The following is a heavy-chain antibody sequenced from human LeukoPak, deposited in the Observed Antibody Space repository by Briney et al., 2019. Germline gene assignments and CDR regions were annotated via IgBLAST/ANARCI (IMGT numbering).Heavy chain of an antibody. CDR3: AKDPYSGSYSAFDY. CDR1: GFTFSDYY. V-gene: IGHV3-11*06. Sequence: GGSLRLSCAASGFTFSDYYMSWIRQAPGKGLEWVSYISSSSSYTNYADSVKGRFTISRDNAKNSLYLQMNSLRAEDTAVYYCAKDPYSGSYSAFDYWGQGTLVTVSS. J-gene: IGHJ4*02. D-gene: IGHD1-26*01. CDR2: ISSSSSYT.